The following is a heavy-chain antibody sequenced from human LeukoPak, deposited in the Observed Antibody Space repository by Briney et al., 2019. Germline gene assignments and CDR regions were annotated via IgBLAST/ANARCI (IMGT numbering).Heavy chain of an antibody. CDR2: INTNTGNP. Sequence: GESLKISCKGSGYTFTSYAMNWVRQAPGQGLEWMGWINTNTGNPTYAQGFTGRFVFSLDTSVSTAYLQISSLKAEDTAVYYCARGYSSSWYSGTEHWGQGTLVTVSS. J-gene: IGHJ1*01. V-gene: IGHV7-4-1*02. CDR1: GYTFTSYA. CDR3: ARGYSSSWYSGTEH. D-gene: IGHD6-13*01.